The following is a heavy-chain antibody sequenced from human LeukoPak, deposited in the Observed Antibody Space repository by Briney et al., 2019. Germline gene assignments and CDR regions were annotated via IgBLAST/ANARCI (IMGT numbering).Heavy chain of an antibody. CDR2: ISSNGGST. D-gene: IGHD6-19*01. Sequence: GGSLRLSCAASGFTFSSYAMHWVRQAPGKGLEYVSAISSNGGSTYYANSVKGRFTISRDNSKNTLYLQMCSLRAEDMAVYYCARVGTGAVAGDNYMDVWGKGTTVTVSS. CDR3: ARVGTGAVAGDNYMDV. CDR1: GFTFSSYA. V-gene: IGHV3-64*01. J-gene: IGHJ6*03.